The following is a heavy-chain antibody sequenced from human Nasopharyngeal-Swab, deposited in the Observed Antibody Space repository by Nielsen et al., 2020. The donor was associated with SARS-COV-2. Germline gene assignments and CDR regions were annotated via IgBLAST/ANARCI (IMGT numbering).Heavy chain of an antibody. CDR2: IHSSGTT. D-gene: IGHD6-19*01. V-gene: IGHV4-39*01. Sequence: GSLRLSCAASGFTFSSYTMSWVRQAPGKGLKWIGNIHSSGTTFYNPSLRSRVTISVDTSSNQFSLNLSSVTASDTAVYYCARQCMAVVGPCSWLAPWGQGSLVTVST. J-gene: IGHJ5*02. CDR1: GFTFSSYT. CDR3: ARQCMAVVGPCSWLAP.